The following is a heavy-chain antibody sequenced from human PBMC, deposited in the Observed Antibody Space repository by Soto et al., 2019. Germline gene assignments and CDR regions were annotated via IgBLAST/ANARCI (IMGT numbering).Heavy chain of an antibody. J-gene: IGHJ6*02. V-gene: IGHV3-13*05. CDR3: ARGAPYGDYGEGDYYYYGMDV. CDR2: IGTAGDP. CDR1: GFTFSSYD. D-gene: IGHD4-17*01. Sequence: LRLSCAASGFTFSSYDMHWVRQATGKGLEWVSAIGTAGDPYYPGSVKGRFTISRENAKNSLYLQMNSLRAGDTAVYYCARGAPYGDYGEGDYYYYGMDVWGQGTTVTVSS.